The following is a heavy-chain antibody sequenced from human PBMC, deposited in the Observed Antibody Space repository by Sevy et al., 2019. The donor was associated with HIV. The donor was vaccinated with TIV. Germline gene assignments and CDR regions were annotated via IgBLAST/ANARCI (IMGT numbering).Heavy chain of an antibody. D-gene: IGHD2-21*01. V-gene: IGHV4-59*01. CDR1: GGSMTGYY. CDR2: VHYSGRT. CDR3: ARGRDGHNYSSDY. J-gene: IGHJ4*02. Sequence: GSLRLSCTVSGGSMTGYYWSWIRQSPEKGLEYIGYVHYSGRTNYTPSFKSRVTISVDTAKNQFSLKVTSVTAADTAVYYCARGRDGHNYSSDYWGQGTLVTVSS.